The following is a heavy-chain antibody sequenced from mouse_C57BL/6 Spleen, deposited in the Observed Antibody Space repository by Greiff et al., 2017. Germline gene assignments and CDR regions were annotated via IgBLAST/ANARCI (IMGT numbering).Heavy chain of an antibody. J-gene: IGHJ3*01. CDR2: INYDGSST. Sequence: EVQLVESEGGLVQPGSSMKLSCTASGFTFSDYYMAWVRQVPEKGLEWVANINYDGSSTYYLDSLKSRFIISRDNAKNILYLQMSSLKSEDTATYYCASQAYGGFAYWGQGTLVTVSA. V-gene: IGHV5-16*01. CDR1: GFTFSDYY. CDR3: ASQAYGGFAY. D-gene: IGHD6-5*01.